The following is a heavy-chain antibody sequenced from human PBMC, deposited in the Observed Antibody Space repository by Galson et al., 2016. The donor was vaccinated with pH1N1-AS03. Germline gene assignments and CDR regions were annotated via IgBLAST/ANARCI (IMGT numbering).Heavy chain of an antibody. CDR3: ARAMYTSGWYGVDV. CDR2: ITSDGSSI. D-gene: IGHD6-19*01. Sequence: ASGFIFSSDWMYWVRQVPGKGLVWVSRITSDGSSISYADAVKGRFTTSRDNAKNTLYLQMNSLRAVDTAVYHCARAMYTSGWYGVDVWGQGTTVTVSS. V-gene: IGHV3-74*01. J-gene: IGHJ6*02. CDR1: GFIFSSDW.